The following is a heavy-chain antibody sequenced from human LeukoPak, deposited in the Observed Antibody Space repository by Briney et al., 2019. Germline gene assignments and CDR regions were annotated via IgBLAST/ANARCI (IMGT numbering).Heavy chain of an antibody. V-gene: IGHV4-4*07. D-gene: IGHD3-22*01. J-gene: IGHJ6*02. CDR3: ARDSSTGYDSSGYYLYYYYGMDV. CDR2: IYTSGST. Sequence: SETLSLTCTVSGGSINSYYWSWIRQPAGKGLEWIGRIYTSGSTNYDPSLKSRVTMSVDTSKNQFSLKLSSVTAADTAVYYCARDSSTGYDSSGYYLYYYYGMDVWGQGTTVTVSS. CDR1: GGSINSYY.